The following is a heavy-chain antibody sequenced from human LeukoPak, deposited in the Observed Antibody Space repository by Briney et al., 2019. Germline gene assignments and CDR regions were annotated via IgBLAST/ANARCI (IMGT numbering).Heavy chain of an antibody. Sequence: GGSLRLSCAASGFTFSSYALSWVRQAPGKGLEWVSAISGSGGSTYYADSVKGRFTISRDNSKNTLYLQMNSLRAEDTAVYYCAKRKMSSGYYYLDYSGQGTLVTVSS. CDR3: AKRKMSSGYYYLDY. D-gene: IGHD3-22*01. J-gene: IGHJ4*02. CDR2: ISGSGGST. CDR1: GFTFSSYA. V-gene: IGHV3-23*01.